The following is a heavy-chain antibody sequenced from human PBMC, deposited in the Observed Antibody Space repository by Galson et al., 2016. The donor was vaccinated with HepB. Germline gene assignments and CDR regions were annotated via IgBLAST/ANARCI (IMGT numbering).Heavy chain of an antibody. D-gene: IGHD1-26*01. J-gene: IGHJ4*02. CDR2: ISSSGSGTYYAGT. V-gene: IGHV3-23*01. CDR3: AKYSQGDFDY. Sequence: SLRLSCAASGFTFNRYAMNWVRQAPGKGLEWVSGISSSGSGTYYAGTYYADAVKGRFTISRDNSKNTLYLQMNSLRAEDTAVYYCAKYSQGDFDYWGQGTLVTVSS. CDR1: GFTFNRYA.